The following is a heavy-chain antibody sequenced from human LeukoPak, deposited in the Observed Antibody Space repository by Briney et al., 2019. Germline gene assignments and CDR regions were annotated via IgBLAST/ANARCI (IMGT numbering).Heavy chain of an antibody. D-gene: IGHD3-16*01. CDR2: IRYGGNT. CDR3: GKLRGGVQLWGD. J-gene: IGHJ4*02. Sequence: SETLSLTCTVSGGSIITTDDYWGWIRQPPGQGLEWIATIRYGGNTYYNPSLKSRVAISVDTSKNHLSLKMTSVTAADTAVYYCGKLRGGVQLWGDWGQGTLVPVSS. CDR1: GGSIITTDDY. V-gene: IGHV4-39*02.